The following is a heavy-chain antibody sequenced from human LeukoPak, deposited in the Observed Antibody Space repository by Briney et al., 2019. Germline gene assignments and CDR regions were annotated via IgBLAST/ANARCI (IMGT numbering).Heavy chain of an antibody. CDR2: IWYDGSNK. CDR3: ARDHYSSTWYNPYYYYGMDV. CDR1: GFTFSSYG. J-gene: IGHJ6*02. V-gene: IGHV3-33*01. Sequence: GGSLRLSCAASGFTFSSYGMHWVRQAPGKGLEWVAVIWYDGSNKYYADSVKGRFTISRDNSKNTLYLQMNSLRAEDTAVYYCARDHYSSTWYNPYYYYGMDVWGQGTTVIVSS. D-gene: IGHD6-13*01.